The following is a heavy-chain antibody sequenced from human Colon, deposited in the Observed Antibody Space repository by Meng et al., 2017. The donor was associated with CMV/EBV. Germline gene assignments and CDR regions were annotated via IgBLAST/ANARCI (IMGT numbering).Heavy chain of an antibody. D-gene: IGHD3-10*01. CDR2: IYSSGTI. Sequence: QWHLQESGPGLVKPSETLFLTGSVFGDSISSYYWTWIRQPAEKGLEFIGRIYSSGTIDYNPSLRSRVTMSIDTSKNQLSLILKSVTAADTAIYFCARAAARGVPVDLWGQGRLVTVSS. V-gene: IGHV4-4*07. CDR1: GDSISSYY. J-gene: IGHJ5*02. CDR3: ARAAARGVPVDL.